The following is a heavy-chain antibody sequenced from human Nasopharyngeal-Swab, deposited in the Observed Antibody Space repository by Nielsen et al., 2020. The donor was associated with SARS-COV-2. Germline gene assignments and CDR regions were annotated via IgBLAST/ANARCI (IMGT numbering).Heavy chain of an antibody. CDR3: AKAAPHSSGWYGNWFDP. D-gene: IGHD6-19*01. J-gene: IGHJ5*02. V-gene: IGHV3-9*01. CDR2: ISWNSGSI. Sequence: SLKISCAASGFTFDDYAMHWVRQAPGKGLEWVSGISWNSGSIGYADSLKGRFTISRDNAKNSLYLQMNSLRAEDTALYYCAKAAPHSSGWYGNWFDPWGQGTLVTVS. CDR1: GFTFDDYA.